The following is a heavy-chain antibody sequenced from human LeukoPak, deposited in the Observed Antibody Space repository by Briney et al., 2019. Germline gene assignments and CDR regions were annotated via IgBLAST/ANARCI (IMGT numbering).Heavy chain of an antibody. CDR2: FDPEDGET. D-gene: IGHD3-10*01. CDR1: GYTLTELS. J-gene: IGHJ4*02. CDR3: ASASPREYERDY. Sequence: ASVKVSCKVFGYTLTELSMHWVRQAPGKGLEWMGGFDPEDGETIYAQKFQGRVTMTEDTSTDTAYMELSSLRSEDTAVYYCASASPREYERDYWGQGTLVTVSS. V-gene: IGHV1-24*01.